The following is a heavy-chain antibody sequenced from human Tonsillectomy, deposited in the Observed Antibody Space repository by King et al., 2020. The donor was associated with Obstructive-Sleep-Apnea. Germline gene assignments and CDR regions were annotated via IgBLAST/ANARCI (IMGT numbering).Heavy chain of an antibody. Sequence: VQLVESGGGSVEPGGSLRLSCEASRFMFSTYSMNWVRQAPGKGLEWVSYISSTSGTIYYADSVKGRLTIPRDNAKNSLYLQMNSLRAEDTAVYYCARLRGSSPRWRQGTLVTVSS. J-gene: IGHJ4*02. CDR1: RFMFSTYS. CDR3: ARLRGSSPR. V-gene: IGHV3-48*04. D-gene: IGHD1-26*01. CDR2: ISSTSGTI.